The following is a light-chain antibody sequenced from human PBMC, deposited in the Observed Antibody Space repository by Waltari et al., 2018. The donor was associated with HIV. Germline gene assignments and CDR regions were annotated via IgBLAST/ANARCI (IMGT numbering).Light chain of an antibody. J-gene: IGKJ1*01. V-gene: IGKV2-30*01. Sequence: VVMSQSPLSLPVTLGQPASISCRPSQSLVNSDGNTYLNWFHQRPGQSPRRLIYKVSNRDSGVPDRFSGSGSGSDFTLKISRLEPEDFAVYYCQQYGSSPWTFGKGPRWKSN. CDR3: QQYGSSPWT. CDR1: QSLVNSDGNTY. CDR2: KVS.